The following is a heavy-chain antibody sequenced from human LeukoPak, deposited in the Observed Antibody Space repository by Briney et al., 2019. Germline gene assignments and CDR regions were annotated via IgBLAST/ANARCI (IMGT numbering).Heavy chain of an antibody. Sequence: GGSLRLSCAVSGFTFRHSWMSWVRQAPGKGLEWVAKIKEDGSARSYVDSVKGRFTLSRDNAKSTLYLQMDSLRVEDTAVYYCARDEWYSQDYWGQGTLVTVSS. J-gene: IGHJ4*02. V-gene: IGHV3-7*01. CDR3: ARDEWYSQDY. D-gene: IGHD1-26*01. CDR2: IKEDGSAR. CDR1: GFTFRHSW.